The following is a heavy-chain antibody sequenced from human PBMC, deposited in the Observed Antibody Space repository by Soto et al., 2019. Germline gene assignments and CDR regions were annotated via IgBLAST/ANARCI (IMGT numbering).Heavy chain of an antibody. D-gene: IGHD3-22*01. J-gene: IGHJ3*02. CDR3: ARDGGYDSSGHTDDAFDI. Sequence: SVKVSCKASGYTFSSYAISWVRQAPGQGLEWMGGIIPIFGTANYAQKFQGRVTITADESTSTAYMELSSLRSEDTAVYYCARDGGYDSSGHTDDAFDIWGQGTMVTVSS. V-gene: IGHV1-69*13. CDR1: GYTFSSYA. CDR2: IIPIFGTA.